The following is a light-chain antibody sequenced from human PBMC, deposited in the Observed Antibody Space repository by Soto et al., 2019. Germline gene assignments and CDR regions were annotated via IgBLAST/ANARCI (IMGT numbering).Light chain of an antibody. CDR1: QSVAGSY. V-gene: IGKV3-20*01. Sequence: EIMLTQSPVTLSLSPGEGATLSCRASQSVAGSYLAWYQQKPGRTPRLLIYGASSRATGIQDRFSGRGSGTEFTLTINRLEPEDFAVYYCQQYGVSPRTFGQGTKVEIK. J-gene: IGKJ1*01. CDR2: GAS. CDR3: QQYGVSPRT.